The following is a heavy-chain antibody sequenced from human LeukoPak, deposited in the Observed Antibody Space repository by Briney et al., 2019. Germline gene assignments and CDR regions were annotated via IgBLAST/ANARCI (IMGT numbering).Heavy chain of an antibody. CDR3: ARVGYSSSWDYTVFYYFDY. D-gene: IGHD6-13*01. Sequence: PSETLSLTCAVYGGSFSGYYWSWIRQPPGKGLEWIGEINHSGSTNYNPSLKSRVTISVDTSKNQFSLKLSSVTAADTAVYYCARVGYSSSWDYTVFYYFDYWGQGTLVTVSS. CDR2: INHSGST. J-gene: IGHJ4*02. V-gene: IGHV4-34*01. CDR1: GGSFSGYY.